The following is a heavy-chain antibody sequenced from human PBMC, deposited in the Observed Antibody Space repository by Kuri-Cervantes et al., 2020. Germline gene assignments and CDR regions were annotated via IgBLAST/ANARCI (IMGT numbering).Heavy chain of an antibody. J-gene: IGHJ6*02. CDR1: GGSISSSSYY. CDR2: IYYSGST. Sequence: SETLSLTCTVSGGSISSSSYYWGWIRQPPGKGLEWIGSIYYSGSTYYNPSLKSRVTISVDTSKNQFSLKLSSVTAADTAVYYCATLLRYFDYASYYYYYGMDVWGRGTTVTVSS. D-gene: IGHD3-9*01. CDR3: ATLLRYFDYASYYYYYGMDV. V-gene: IGHV4-39*07.